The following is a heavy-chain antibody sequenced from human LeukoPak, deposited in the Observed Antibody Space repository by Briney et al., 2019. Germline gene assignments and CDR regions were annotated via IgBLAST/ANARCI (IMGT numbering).Heavy chain of an antibody. V-gene: IGHV3-48*04. D-gene: IGHD2-8*01. CDR3: ARDLSGIAVYAYGRGIDY. J-gene: IGHJ4*02. CDR2: VSPSGDTT. CDR1: GFIFSSHG. Sequence: GGSLRLSCAASGFIFSSHGMNWVRQAPGKGLEWVSGVSPSGDTTYYADSVKGRLTISRDNAKTSLYLQMNSLRAEETAVYYCARDLSGIAVYAYGRGIDYWGQGTLVTVSS.